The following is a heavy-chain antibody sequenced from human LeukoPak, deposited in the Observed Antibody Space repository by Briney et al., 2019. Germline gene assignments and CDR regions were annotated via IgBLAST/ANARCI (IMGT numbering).Heavy chain of an antibody. CDR2: IYHSGST. CDR3: ARRGSGWYFPSDY. Sequence: SETLSLTCAVSGGSISSSNWWSWVRQPPGKGLEWIGEIYHSGSTNYNPSLKSRVTISVDKSKNQFPLKLSSVTAADTAVYYRARRGSGWYFPSDYWGQGTLVTVSS. J-gene: IGHJ4*02. D-gene: IGHD6-19*01. CDR1: GGSISSSNW. V-gene: IGHV4-4*02.